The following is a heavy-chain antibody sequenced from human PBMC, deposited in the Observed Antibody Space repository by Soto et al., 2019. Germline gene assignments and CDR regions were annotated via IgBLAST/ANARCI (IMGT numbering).Heavy chain of an antibody. CDR3: ARRNSGWYFDY. J-gene: IGHJ4*02. V-gene: IGHV3-23*01. CDR2: ISGSGGST. D-gene: IGHD6-19*01. Sequence: EVQLLESGGGLVQPGGSLRLSCAASGFTFSSYAMNWVGQAPGKGLEWVSVISGSGGSTYYADSVKGLFTISRDNSKNTLYLQMNSLKAEDTAVYYCARRNSGWYFDYWGQGTLVTVSS. CDR1: GFTFSSYA.